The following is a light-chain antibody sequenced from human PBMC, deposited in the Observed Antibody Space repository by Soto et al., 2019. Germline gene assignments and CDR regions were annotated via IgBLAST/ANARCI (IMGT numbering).Light chain of an antibody. CDR3: SSYTSSSTL. V-gene: IGLV2-14*01. Sequence: QSVLTQPASVSGSPGQSITISCTGTSSDVGGYNYVSWFQHHPGKAPKLIIYEVSYRPSGASSRFSGSKSGNTASLTISGLQAEDEADYYCSSYTSSSTLFGTGTKVTVL. J-gene: IGLJ1*01. CDR2: EVS. CDR1: SSDVGGYNY.